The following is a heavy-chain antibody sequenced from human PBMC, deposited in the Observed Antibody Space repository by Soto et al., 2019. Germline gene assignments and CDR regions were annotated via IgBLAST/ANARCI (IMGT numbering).Heavy chain of an antibody. D-gene: IGHD3-10*01. Sequence: QVQLVESGGGVVQPGRSLRLSCAASGFTFSSYGMHWVRQAPGKGLEWVAVISYDGSNKYYADSVKGRFTISRDNSKNTLYLQMNSLSAEDTAVYYCAKDLPYGSGSFYYYYGMDVWGQGTTVTVSS. CDR1: GFTFSSYG. V-gene: IGHV3-30*18. CDR2: ISYDGSNK. CDR3: AKDLPYGSGSFYYYYGMDV. J-gene: IGHJ6*02.